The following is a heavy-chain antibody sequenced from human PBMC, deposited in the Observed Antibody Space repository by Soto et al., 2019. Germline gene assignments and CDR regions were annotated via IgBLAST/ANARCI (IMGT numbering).Heavy chain of an antibody. CDR1: GGTFSSYA. CDR3: ARVTYYYDSSGYLFDY. D-gene: IGHD3-22*01. J-gene: IGHJ4*02. V-gene: IGHV1-69*13. Sequence: ASVKVSCKASGGTFSSYAISWVRQAPGQGLEWMGGIIPIFGTANYAQKFQGRVTITADESTSTAYMELSSLRSEDTAVYYCARVTYYYDSSGYLFDYWGQGTLVTVSS. CDR2: IIPIFGTA.